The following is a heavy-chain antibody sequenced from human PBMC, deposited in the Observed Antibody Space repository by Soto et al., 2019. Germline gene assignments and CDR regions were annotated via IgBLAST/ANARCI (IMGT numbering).Heavy chain of an antibody. CDR2: INPSGGGT. Sequence: ASVKVSCKASGYTFTSYYMHWVRQAPGQGLEWMGIINPSGGGTSYAQMFQGRVIITRDTSATTAYLEVDSLRSEDTAIYYCARVAPSGGSVPRFDPWGQGTLVTSPQ. V-gene: IGHV1-46*01. CDR3: ARVAPSGGSVPRFDP. CDR1: GYTFTSYY. J-gene: IGHJ5*02. D-gene: IGHD3-10*01.